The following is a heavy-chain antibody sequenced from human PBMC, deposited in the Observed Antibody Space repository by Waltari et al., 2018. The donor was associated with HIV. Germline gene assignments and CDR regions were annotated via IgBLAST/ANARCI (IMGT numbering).Heavy chain of an antibody. CDR1: GFTFDVYA. D-gene: IGHD3-10*01. Sequence: EVQLVESGGGLVQPGRSLRLPCAASGFTFDVYAVHWVRQAPGKGLEWVSGISWNSGSIGYADSVKGRFTISRDNAKNSLYLQMNSLRAEDTALYYCAKGTAEYYGSGRLGVWGQGTTVTVSS. V-gene: IGHV3-9*01. CDR2: ISWNSGSI. J-gene: IGHJ6*02. CDR3: AKGTAEYYGSGRLGV.